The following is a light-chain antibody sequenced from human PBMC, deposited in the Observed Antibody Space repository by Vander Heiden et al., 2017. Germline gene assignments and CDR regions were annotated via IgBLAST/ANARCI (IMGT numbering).Light chain of an antibody. CDR3: QQYNSYPYT. J-gene: IGKJ2*01. CDR1: QSPSRW. CDR2: DAS. V-gene: IGKV1-5*01. Sequence: DIQMTQSPSTLSASIGDRVTITCRASQSPSRWLAWYQKKPGRAPKVLIYDASSLENGVPSRFSGSGSGTEFTLTISSVQPDDFATYYCQQYNSYPYTFGQGTKLEI.